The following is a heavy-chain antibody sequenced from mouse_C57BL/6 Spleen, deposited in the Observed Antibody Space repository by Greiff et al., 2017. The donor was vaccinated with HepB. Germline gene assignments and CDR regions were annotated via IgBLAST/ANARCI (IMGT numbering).Heavy chain of an antibody. Sequence: VQLQESGAELARPGASVKLSCKASGYTFTSYGISWVKQRTGQGLEWIGEIYPRSGNTYYNEKYKGKATLTADKSSSTAYMELRSLTSEDSAVYFCARYEITTVVATGNYFDDWGQGTTLTVSS. D-gene: IGHD1-1*01. V-gene: IGHV1-81*01. J-gene: IGHJ2*01. CDR3: ARYEITTVVATGNYFDD. CDR2: IYPRSGNT. CDR1: GYTFTSYG.